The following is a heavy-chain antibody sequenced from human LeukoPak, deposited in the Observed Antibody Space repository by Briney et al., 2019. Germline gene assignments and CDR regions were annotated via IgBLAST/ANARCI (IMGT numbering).Heavy chain of an antibody. J-gene: IGHJ5*02. CDR1: GFTFTGFF. V-gene: IGHV3-7*01. CDR3: ARSRWPEDL. CDR2: INRDGTET. D-gene: IGHD4-23*01. Sequence: GGSLRLSCAASGFTFTGFFMSWLRQAPGKGLEWVANINRDGTETYYVGSVKGRFTISIDNAKNSVYLQMNSLRTKDTAIYYCARSRWPEDLWGRGTLVTVSS.